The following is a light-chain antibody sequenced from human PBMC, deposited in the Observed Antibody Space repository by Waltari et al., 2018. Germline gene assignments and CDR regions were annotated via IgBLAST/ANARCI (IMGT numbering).Light chain of an antibody. CDR3: QKYGSLPAT. J-gene: IGKJ1*01. Sequence: EITLTQSPGPLSLSPGERATLSCRASQSISKYLAWYQQKPGQAPSLLIYDACSRATGIPDRFSGSGSGTDFSLTISRLEPEDFAVYYCQKYGSLPATFGQGTKVEIK. CDR1: QSISKY. CDR2: DAC. V-gene: IGKV3-20*01.